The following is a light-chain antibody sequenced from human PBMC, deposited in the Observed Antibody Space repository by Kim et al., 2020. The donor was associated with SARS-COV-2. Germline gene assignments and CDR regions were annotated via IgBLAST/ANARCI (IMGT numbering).Light chain of an antibody. V-gene: IGLV3-19*01. Sequence: SSELTQDPAVCVDLGQTARITCQGASLRSYYATWYQQKPGQAPILVIYGKNNRPSGIPDRFSGSSSGNTASLTINGPQAGDEADYYCNSRDSNDNVVFGG. CDR1: SLRSYY. J-gene: IGLJ2*01. CDR2: GKN. CDR3: NSRDSNDNVV.